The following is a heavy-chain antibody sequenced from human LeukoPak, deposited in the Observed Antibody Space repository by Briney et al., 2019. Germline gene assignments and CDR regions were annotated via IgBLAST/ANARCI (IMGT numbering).Heavy chain of an antibody. CDR1: GFPFSSYS. CDR3: AKDHYWSIDY. J-gene: IGHJ4*02. D-gene: IGHD3-3*01. CDR2: IKGDGIST. Sequence: GGSLRLSCAASGFPFSSYSMTWVRQAPGKGLVWVSRIKGDGISTNYADSVKGRFTISRDIAKNTLYLQMNSLRAEDTGVYYCAKDHYWSIDYWGRGTLVTVSS. V-gene: IGHV3-74*01.